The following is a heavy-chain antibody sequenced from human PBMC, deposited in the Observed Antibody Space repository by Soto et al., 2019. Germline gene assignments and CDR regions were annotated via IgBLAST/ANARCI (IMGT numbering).Heavy chain of an antibody. V-gene: IGHV1-18*01. CDR2: ISAYNGNT. Sequence: QVQLVQSGAEVKKPGASVKVSCKASGYTFTNYGISWVRQAPGQGLEWMGWISAYNGNTKYAQKPQGGVPMTTDTSTLTAYMALRRLRSDETAVLYCARDLATFDYWGQATLVSVSS. J-gene: IGHJ4*02. CDR1: GYTFTNYG. CDR3: ARDLATFDY.